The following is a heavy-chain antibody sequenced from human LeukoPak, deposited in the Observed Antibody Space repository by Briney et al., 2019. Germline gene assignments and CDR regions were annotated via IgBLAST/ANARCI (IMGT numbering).Heavy chain of an antibody. J-gene: IGHJ4*02. CDR2: ISATGSYI. CDR1: GFYFKSYT. D-gene: IGHD2-2*01. V-gene: IGHV3-21*01. Sequence: GGSLRLSCAASGFYFKSYTMNWVRQAPGKGLEWVSAISATGSYIYYADSMKGRFTISRENAKNSLYLQMNSLRAEDTAIYYCARETFCTNTSCSHGEYFDYWGQGTLVTVSS. CDR3: ARETFCTNTSCSHGEYFDY.